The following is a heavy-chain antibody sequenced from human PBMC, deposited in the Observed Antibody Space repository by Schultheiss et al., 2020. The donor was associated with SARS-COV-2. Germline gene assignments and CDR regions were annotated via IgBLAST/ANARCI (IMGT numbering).Heavy chain of an antibody. CDR1: GGSISSSNW. D-gene: IGHD2-15*01. J-gene: IGHJ5*02. CDR3: ARGGSGYCSGGSCYGHNWFDP. V-gene: IGHV4-4*02. Sequence: SETLSLTCAVSGGSISSSNWWSWVRQPPGKGLEWIGEIYHSGSTNYNPSLKSRVTISVDTSKNQFSLKLSSVTAADTAVYYCARGGSGYCSGGSCYGHNWFDPWGQGTLVTVSS. CDR2: IYHSGST.